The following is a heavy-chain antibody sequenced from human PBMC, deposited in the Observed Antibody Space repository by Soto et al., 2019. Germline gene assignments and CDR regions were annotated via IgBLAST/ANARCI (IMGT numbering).Heavy chain of an antibody. Sequence: QVQLQQWGARLLKPSETLSLTCAVYGGSFSGYYWSWIRQPPGKGLEWIGEINHSGSTNYNPSLKSRVTISVDTSKNQFALKLSSVTAADTAVYYCARGSRGITDVDYWGQGTLVTVSS. V-gene: IGHV4-34*01. CDR2: INHSGST. D-gene: IGHD1-20*01. CDR3: ARGSRGITDVDY. CDR1: GGSFSGYY. J-gene: IGHJ4*02.